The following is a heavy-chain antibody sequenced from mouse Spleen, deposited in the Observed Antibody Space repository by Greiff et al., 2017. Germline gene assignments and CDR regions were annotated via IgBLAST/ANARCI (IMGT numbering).Heavy chain of an antibody. J-gene: IGHJ1*01. CDR2: IDPETGGT. V-gene: IGHV1-15*01. CDR3: TITTAPYFDV. CDR1: GYTFTDYE. Sequence: VQLKESGAELVRPGASVTLSCKASGYTFTDYEMHWVKQTPVHGLEWIGAIDPETGGTAYNQKFKGKAILTADKSSSTAYMELRSLTSEDSAVYYCTITTAPYFDVWGAGTTVTVSS. D-gene: IGHD1-2*01.